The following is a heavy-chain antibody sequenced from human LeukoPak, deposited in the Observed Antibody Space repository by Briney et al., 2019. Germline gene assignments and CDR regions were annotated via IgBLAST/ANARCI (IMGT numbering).Heavy chain of an antibody. V-gene: IGHV1-2*02. J-gene: IGHJ5*02. D-gene: IGHD2-2*01. CDR2: VNPSSGGP. CDR3: ARDSEYQLLQNYFVA. CDR1: GYSFTGHY. Sequence: GASVKVSCKASGYSFTGHYIHWVRQAPGQGLEWIGWVNPSSGGPDYAQKFKGRVTVTRDTSISTAYMELSRLTADDTAVYYCARDSEYQLLQNYFVAWGQGTLVIVSS.